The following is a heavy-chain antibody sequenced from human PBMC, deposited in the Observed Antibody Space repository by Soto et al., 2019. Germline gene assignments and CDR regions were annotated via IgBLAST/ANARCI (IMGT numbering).Heavy chain of an antibody. Sequence: PXVSLRLSCAASGFIFSGSAIHWVRQASGKGLEWVGRIRSRANNFATSSAASVKGRFTFSRDDSKNTAYLQMNTLKPEDTAVYYCARGQGAAIGDYYYHGMDVRGQGTTVTVSS. J-gene: IGHJ6*02. CDR3: ARGQGAAIGDYYYHGMDV. V-gene: IGHV3-73*01. CDR2: IRSRANNFAT. CDR1: GFIFSGSA. D-gene: IGHD2-2*02.